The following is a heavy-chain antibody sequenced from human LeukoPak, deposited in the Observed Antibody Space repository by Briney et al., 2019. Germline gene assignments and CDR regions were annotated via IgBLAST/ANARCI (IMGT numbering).Heavy chain of an antibody. CDR3: ARQPGAGWFDP. CDR1: GYSFTSFW. D-gene: IGHD3-10*01. CDR2: INPGDSDT. Sequence: GESLKISCQASGYSFTSFWIGWAGQMPGKGLEWMAIINPGDSDTRYSPSFQGQATISADKSISTVYLQWGSLKVSDTAMYYCARQPGAGWFDPWGQGTLVTVSS. J-gene: IGHJ5*02. V-gene: IGHV5-51*01.